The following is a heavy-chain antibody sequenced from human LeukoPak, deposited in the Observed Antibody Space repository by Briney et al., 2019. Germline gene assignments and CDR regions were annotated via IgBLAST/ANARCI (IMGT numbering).Heavy chain of an antibody. CDR3: ARGYSYASPSEAYYFDY. CDR1: GYTFTNYA. J-gene: IGHJ4*02. D-gene: IGHD5-18*01. Sequence: ASVKVSCKASGYTFTNYAMNWVRQAPGQGREWMGWINTNTGNPTYAQGFTGRFVFSLDTSVSTAYLQISSLKAEDTAVYYCARGYSYASPSEAYYFDYWGQGTLVTVSS. V-gene: IGHV7-4-1*02. CDR2: INTNTGNP.